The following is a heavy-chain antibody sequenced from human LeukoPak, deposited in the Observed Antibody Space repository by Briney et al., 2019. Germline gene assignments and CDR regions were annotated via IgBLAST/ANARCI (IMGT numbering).Heavy chain of an antibody. CDR1: GYTFTGYY. CDR2: INPNSGGT. CDR3: AEGYCSSTSCPTRGDYYGMDV. V-gene: IGHV1-2*02. J-gene: IGHJ6*02. Sequence: ASVEVSCKASGYTFTGYYMHWVRQAPGQGLEWMGWINPNSGGTNYAQKFQGRVTMTRDTSISTAYMELSRLRSDDTAVYYCAEGYCSSTSCPTRGDYYGMDVWGQGTTVTVSS. D-gene: IGHD2-2*01.